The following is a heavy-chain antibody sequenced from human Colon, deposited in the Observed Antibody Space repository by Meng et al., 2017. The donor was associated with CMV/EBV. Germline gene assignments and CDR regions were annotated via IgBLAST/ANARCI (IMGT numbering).Heavy chain of an antibody. CDR3: AKPIQGRITIFSD. CDR1: GFTFSNYV. V-gene: IGHV3-30*02. Sequence: GGSLRLSCVVSGFTFSNYVMYWVRQAPGKGLEWVAFIRFRGTDTRYPDSLKGRFTISRDNAKNSLYLQMNNLRAEDTAVYYCAKPIQGRITIFSDWGQGSLVTVSS. CDR2: IRFRGTDT. J-gene: IGHJ4*02. D-gene: IGHD3-9*01.